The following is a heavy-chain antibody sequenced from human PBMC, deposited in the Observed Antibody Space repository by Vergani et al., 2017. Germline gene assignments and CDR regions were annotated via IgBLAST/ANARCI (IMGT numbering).Heavy chain of an antibody. J-gene: IGHJ6*03. CDR2: ISGSGGST. CDR3: ARGFDSPPFWSGYYTGYYYYYMDV. Sequence: EVQLLESGGGLVQPGGSLRLSCAASGFTFSSYAMSWVRQAPGKGLEWVSAISGSGGSTYYADSVKGRFTISRDNSKNTLYLQMNSLRAEDTAVYYCARGFDSPPFWSGYYTGYYYYYMDVWGKGTTVTVSS. D-gene: IGHD3-3*01. V-gene: IGHV3-23*01. CDR1: GFTFSSYA.